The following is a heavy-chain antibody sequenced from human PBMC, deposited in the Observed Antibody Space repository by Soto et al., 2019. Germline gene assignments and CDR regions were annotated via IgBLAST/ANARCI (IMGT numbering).Heavy chain of an antibody. CDR1: GFTFSSYA. D-gene: IGHD2-2*01. CDR3: AKDKYCSSTSCGTFDY. CDR2: ISGSGGST. Sequence: GGSLRLSCTASGFTFSSYAMSWVRQAPGKGLEWVSAISGSGGSTYYADSVKGRFTISRDNSKNTLYLQMNSLRAEDTAVYYCAKDKYCSSTSCGTFDYWGQGTLVTVSS. V-gene: IGHV3-23*01. J-gene: IGHJ4*02.